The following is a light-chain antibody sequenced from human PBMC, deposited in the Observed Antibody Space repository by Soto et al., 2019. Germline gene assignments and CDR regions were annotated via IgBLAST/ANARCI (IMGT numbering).Light chain of an antibody. J-gene: IGKJ4*01. V-gene: IGKV1-12*01. Sequence: DIQMTQSPSSVSASVGDRVTITCRASQDISSWLAWYQQKPGKAPKLLIYAASSLHSGVPPRFSGSESGTDFTLTISSLQPEDSASYYCQQANSSPLTFGGGTKV. CDR2: AAS. CDR1: QDISSW. CDR3: QQANSSPLT.